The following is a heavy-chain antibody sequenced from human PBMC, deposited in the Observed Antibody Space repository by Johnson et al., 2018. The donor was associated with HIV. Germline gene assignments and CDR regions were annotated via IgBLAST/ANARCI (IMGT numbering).Heavy chain of an antibody. D-gene: IGHD6-19*01. CDR2: IRYDGSIQ. J-gene: IGHJ3*02. Sequence: VQLVESGGGVVQPGRSLRLSCAASGFTFSSYPMHWVRQAPDKGLEWVAFIRYDGSIQYYTDSVKGRFTISRDNSRNTLYLQMNSLRVEDTAMYYCAQEKSSGWSFHAFDIWGQGTVVTVSS. V-gene: IGHV3-30*04. CDR3: AQEKSSGWSFHAFDI. CDR1: GFTFSSYP.